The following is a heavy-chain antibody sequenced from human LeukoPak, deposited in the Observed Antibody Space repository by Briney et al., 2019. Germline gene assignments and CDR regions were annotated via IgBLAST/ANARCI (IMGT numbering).Heavy chain of an antibody. J-gene: IGHJ4*02. CDR2: IYYSGST. Sequence: PSETLSLTCTVSGGSLSSYYWNWIRQPPGKGLEGIGYIYYSGSTNYNPSLKSRVTISVDTSKNQFSLKLSSVTAADTAVYYCARGAYCGGDCYSFDYWGQGTLVTVSS. CDR3: ARGAYCGGDCYSFDY. V-gene: IGHV4-59*01. CDR1: GGSLSSYY. D-gene: IGHD2-21*02.